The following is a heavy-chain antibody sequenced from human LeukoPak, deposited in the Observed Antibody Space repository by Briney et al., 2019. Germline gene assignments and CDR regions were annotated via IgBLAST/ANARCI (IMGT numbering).Heavy chain of an antibody. V-gene: IGHV5-51*01. Sequence: GESLQISCKGSRYSFTSYWIGWVRQLPVKGLECMGIIYPGDSDTRYSPSFQGQVTISADKSISTAYLQWSSLKASDTAMYYCARMGRDGEDFDYWGQGTLVTVSS. CDR1: RYSFTSYW. J-gene: IGHJ4*02. D-gene: IGHD4-17*01. CDR3: ARMGRDGEDFDY. CDR2: IYPGDSDT.